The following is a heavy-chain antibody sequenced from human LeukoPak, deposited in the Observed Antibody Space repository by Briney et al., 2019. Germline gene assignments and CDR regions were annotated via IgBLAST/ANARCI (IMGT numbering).Heavy chain of an antibody. Sequence: SETLSLTCTVSGGSISSSSYYWGWIRQPPGKGLEWIGSIYYSGSTYYNPSLKSRVTISVDTSKNQFSLKLSSVTAADTAVYYCAKTLYRSGSSGVVDYWGQGTLVTVSS. CDR1: GGSISSSSYY. CDR3: AKTLYRSGSSGVVDY. D-gene: IGHD3-10*01. CDR2: IYYSGST. V-gene: IGHV4-39*01. J-gene: IGHJ4*02.